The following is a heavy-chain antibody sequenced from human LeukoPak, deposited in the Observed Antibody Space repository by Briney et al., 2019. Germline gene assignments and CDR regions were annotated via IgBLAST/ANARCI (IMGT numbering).Heavy chain of an antibody. CDR3: AKPLLSSGSMPSY. CDR2: IRYDGSNK. V-gene: IGHV3-30*02. Sequence: PGGSLRLXCAASGFTFSSYGMHWVRQAPGKGLEWVAFIRYDGSNKYYADSVKGRFTISRDNSKNTLYLQVNSLRAEDTAVYYCAKPLLSSGSMPSYWGQGTLVTVSS. J-gene: IGHJ4*02. D-gene: IGHD3-10*01. CDR1: GFTFSSYG.